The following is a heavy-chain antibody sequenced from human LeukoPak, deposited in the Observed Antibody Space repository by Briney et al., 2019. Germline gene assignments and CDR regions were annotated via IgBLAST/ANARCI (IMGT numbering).Heavy chain of an antibody. D-gene: IGHD2-15*01. Sequence: SQTLSLTCTVSGASIRSGDYYWSWIRQPPGKGLEWIGYIYNSGSTYYNPSLKSRITISVDTSENRFSLKLSSVTATDTAVYYCARDCSGGSCYGAFDIWGQGTMVTVSS. V-gene: IGHV4-30-4*01. J-gene: IGHJ3*02. CDR1: GASIRSGDYY. CDR2: IYNSGST. CDR3: ARDCSGGSCYGAFDI.